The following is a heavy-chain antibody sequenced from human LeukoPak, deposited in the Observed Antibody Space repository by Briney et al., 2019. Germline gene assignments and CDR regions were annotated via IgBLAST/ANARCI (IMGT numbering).Heavy chain of an antibody. CDR3: ARDLYYGSGSYYDY. V-gene: IGHV1-46*01. J-gene: IGHJ4*02. CDR2: INPSGGST. CDR1: GYTFTSYY. Sequence: ASVKVSCKASGYTFTSYYMHWVRQAPGQGLEWMGIINPSGGSTNYAQKFQGRVTITADKSTSTAYMELSSLRSEDTAVYYCARDLYYGSGSYYDYWGQGTLVTVSS. D-gene: IGHD3-10*01.